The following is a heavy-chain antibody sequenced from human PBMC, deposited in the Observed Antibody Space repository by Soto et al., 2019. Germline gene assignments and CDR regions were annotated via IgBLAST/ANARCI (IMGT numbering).Heavy chain of an antibody. CDR2: INPSGGST. D-gene: IGHD4-17*01. J-gene: IGHJ6*02. CDR1: GYTFTSYY. V-gene: IGHV1-46*01. CDR3: ARGTVTTDYYYGMDV. Sequence: ASVKVSCKASGYTFTSYYMHWVRQAPGQGLEWMGIINPSGGSTSYAQKFQGRVTMTRDTSTSTAYMELSSLRSEDTAVYYCARGTVTTDYYYGMDVWGQGTKVTVSS.